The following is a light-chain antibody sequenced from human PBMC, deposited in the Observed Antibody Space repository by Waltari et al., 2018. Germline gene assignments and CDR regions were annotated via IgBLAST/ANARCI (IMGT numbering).Light chain of an antibody. Sequence: QSVLTQPPSATGSPGQSVTISCTGPHSDVGAYTYVSWYQQPPGKVPNLLIYEVTKRPSGVPDRFSGSKSGNTASLTVSGLQADDEADYYCSSYAHNNHFVFGTGTKVTVL. J-gene: IGLJ1*01. CDR2: EVT. CDR1: HSDVGAYTY. V-gene: IGLV2-8*01. CDR3: SSYAHNNHFV.